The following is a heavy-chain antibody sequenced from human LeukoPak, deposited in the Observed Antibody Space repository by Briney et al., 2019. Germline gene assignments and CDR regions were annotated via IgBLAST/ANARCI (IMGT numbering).Heavy chain of an antibody. V-gene: IGHV3-11*04. CDR1: GFTFSDYY. CDR2: ISSSGTTI. D-gene: IGHD3-16*02. Sequence: PGGSLRLSCAASGFTFSDYYMSWIRQAPGKGLEWVSYISSSGTTIYYADSVKGRFTISRDNAKNSLYLQMNSLRAEDTAVYYCASLYDYVWGSYRPGWGQGTLVTVSS. J-gene: IGHJ4*02. CDR3: ASLYDYVWGSYRPG.